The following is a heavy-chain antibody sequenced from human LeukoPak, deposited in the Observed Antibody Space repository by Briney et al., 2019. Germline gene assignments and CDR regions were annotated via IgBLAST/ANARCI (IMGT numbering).Heavy chain of an antibody. CDR3: ARSHSGYDHSHHDY. CDR2: ISSSGNNI. D-gene: IGHD3-22*01. CDR1: GFTFSSYS. J-gene: IGHJ4*02. V-gene: IGHV3-48*04. Sequence: GGSLRLSCAASGFTFSSYSMNWVRQAPGKGLEWVSYISSSGNNIYHADSVKGRFTISRDNAKNSLYLQMNSLRAEDTAVYYCARSHSGYDHSHHDYWGQGTLVTVSS.